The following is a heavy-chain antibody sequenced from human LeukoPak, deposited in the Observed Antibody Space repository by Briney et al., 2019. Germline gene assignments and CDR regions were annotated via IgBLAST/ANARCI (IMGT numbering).Heavy chain of an antibody. CDR2: IIPIFGTA. CDR3: WGGGWKKPFDY. Sequence: SVTVSCKASGGTFSSYAISWVRQAPGQGLEWMGGIIPIFGTANYAQKFQGRVTITADESTSTAYMELSSLRSEDTAVYYCWGGGWKKPFDYWGQGTLVTVSS. J-gene: IGHJ4*02. V-gene: IGHV1-69*13. D-gene: IGHD2-21*01. CDR1: GGTFSSYA.